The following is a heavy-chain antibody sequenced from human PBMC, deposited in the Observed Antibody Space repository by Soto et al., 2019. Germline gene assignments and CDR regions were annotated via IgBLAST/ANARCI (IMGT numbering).Heavy chain of an antibody. CDR2: ISGSGGST. V-gene: IGHV3-23*01. J-gene: IGHJ5*02. Sequence: GGSLRLSCAASGFTFSSYAMSWVRQAPGKGLEWVSAISGSGGSTYYADSVKGRFTISRDNSKNTLYLQMNSLRAEDTAVYYCATFFIAVAGRRWFDPWGQGTLVTVSS. CDR3: ATFFIAVAGRRWFDP. D-gene: IGHD6-19*01. CDR1: GFTFSSYA.